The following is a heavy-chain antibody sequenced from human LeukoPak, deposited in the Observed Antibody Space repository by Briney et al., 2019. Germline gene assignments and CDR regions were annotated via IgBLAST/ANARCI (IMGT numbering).Heavy chain of an antibody. D-gene: IGHD6-13*01. CDR2: ISGSGGST. CDR3: ARDSGVISASGWFDP. V-gene: IGHV3-23*01. CDR1: GFTFSSYA. J-gene: IGHJ5*02. Sequence: PGGSLRLSCAASGFTFSSYAMSWVRQAPGKGLEWVSAISGSGGSTYYADSVKGRFSISRDNSKNTLYLQMNSLRAEDTAIYYCARDSGVISASGWFDPWGQGTLVTVSS.